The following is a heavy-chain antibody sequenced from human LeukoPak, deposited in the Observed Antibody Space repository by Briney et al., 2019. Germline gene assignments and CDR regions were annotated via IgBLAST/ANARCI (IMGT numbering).Heavy chain of an antibody. CDR3: ARGPIVGPTKGFDP. V-gene: IGHV3-53*01. CDR1: GFTFSSYD. D-gene: IGHD1-26*01. Sequence: GGSLRLSCAASGFTFSSYDMSWVRQAPGKGLEWVSVIYSGGATYYADSVKGRFTNSRDNSKNMLYLQMNSLRAEDTAVYYCARGPIVGPTKGFDPWGQGTLVTVSS. J-gene: IGHJ5*02. CDR2: IYSGGAT.